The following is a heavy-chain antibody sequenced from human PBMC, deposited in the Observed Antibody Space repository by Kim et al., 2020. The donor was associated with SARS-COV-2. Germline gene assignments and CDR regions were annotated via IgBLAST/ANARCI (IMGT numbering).Heavy chain of an antibody. Sequence: GGSLRLSCAASGFTFSSYSMNWVRQAPGKGLEWVSYISSSSSTIYYADSVKGRFTISRDNAKNSLYLQMNSLRDEDTAVYYCAREGYYYDSSGYTNYYYYYGMDVWGQGTTVTVSS. V-gene: IGHV3-48*02. CDR2: ISSSSSTI. CDR3: AREGYYYDSSGYTNYYYYYGMDV. J-gene: IGHJ6*02. D-gene: IGHD3-22*01. CDR1: GFTFSSYS.